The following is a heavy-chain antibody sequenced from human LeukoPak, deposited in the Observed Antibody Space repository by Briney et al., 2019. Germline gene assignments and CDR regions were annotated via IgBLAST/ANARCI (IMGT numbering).Heavy chain of an antibody. V-gene: IGHV1-18*01. J-gene: IGHJ4*02. CDR2: ISAYNGNT. D-gene: IGHD5-12*01. Sequence: ASVKVSCKASGYTFTSYGISWVRQAPGKGLEWMGWISAYNGNTNYAQKLQGRVTMTTDTSTSTAYMELRSLRSDDTAVYYCARGRRGYSGYDKMDYWGQGTLVTVSS. CDR3: ARGRRGYSGYDKMDY. CDR1: GYTFTSYG.